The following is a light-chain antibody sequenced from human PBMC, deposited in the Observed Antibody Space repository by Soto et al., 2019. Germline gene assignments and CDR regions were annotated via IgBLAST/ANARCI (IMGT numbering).Light chain of an antibody. CDR2: EVS. V-gene: IGLV2-18*02. CDR3: YSSTSSTTYV. Sequence: QSVLTQPPSGFRAPGQSVTIFLRGNSRAVGSYNRVSWYQQAPGTAPKVMIYEVSNRPSGVPDRFSGSKSGNTASLTISGLQPEDEADYYCYSSTSSTTYVFGTGTKVTVL. J-gene: IGLJ1*01. CDR1: SRAVGSYNR.